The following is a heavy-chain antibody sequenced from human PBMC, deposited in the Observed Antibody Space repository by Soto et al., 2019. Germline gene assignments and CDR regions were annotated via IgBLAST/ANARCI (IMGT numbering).Heavy chain of an antibody. Sequence: VQLVQSGAEVRKPGASVKVSCKASDYTFSSYGISWVRQAPGKGLEWMGWISAGKGDTNYAQKFQGRVSMTTDTSTSTAYMELRSLKADDTAVYYCARDGFTVISSGSFDYWGQGTLVTVSS. CDR1: DYTFSSYG. CDR2: ISAGKGDT. CDR3: ARDGFTVISSGSFDY. V-gene: IGHV1-18*04. J-gene: IGHJ4*02. D-gene: IGHD1-26*01.